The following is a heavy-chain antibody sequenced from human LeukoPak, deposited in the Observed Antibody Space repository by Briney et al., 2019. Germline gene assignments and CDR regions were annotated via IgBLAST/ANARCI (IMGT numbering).Heavy chain of an antibody. J-gene: IGHJ5*02. V-gene: IGHV1-2*02. CDR3: ARGVVFKSGSWYDT. Sequence: ASVKVSCKASGYTFTGYYMHWVRQAPGQGLEWMGWINPNSGGTNYAQKFQGRVTMTRDTSTSTVYMELSSLRSEDTAVYYCARGVVFKSGSWYDTWGQGTLVTVSS. CDR2: INPNSGGT. CDR1: GYTFTGYY. D-gene: IGHD2-15*01.